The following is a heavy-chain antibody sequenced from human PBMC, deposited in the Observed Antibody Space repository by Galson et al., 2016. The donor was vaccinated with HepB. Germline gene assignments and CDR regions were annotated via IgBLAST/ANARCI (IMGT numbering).Heavy chain of an antibody. CDR1: GDSVLNNNLA. J-gene: IGHJ4*02. D-gene: IGHD3-16*02. Sequence: CAISGDSVLNNNLAWDWIGQSPSRGLEWLGRTYHRSQWYHDYAVSVRNRITIDPDTAKNQFSLQLKSVSPDDTAVYYCSRGWSNLDYWGQGSLVIVSS. V-gene: IGHV6-1*01. CDR2: TYHRSQWYH. CDR3: SRGWSNLDY.